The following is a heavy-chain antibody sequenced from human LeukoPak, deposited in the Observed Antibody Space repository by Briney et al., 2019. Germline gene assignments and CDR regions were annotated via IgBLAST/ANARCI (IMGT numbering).Heavy chain of an antibody. D-gene: IGHD3-22*01. Sequence: SETLSLTCTVSGGSISSYYWSWIRQPPGKGLEWIGYIYYSGSTNYNPSLKSRVTISVDSSKNQFSLKLSSVTAADTAVYYCAGLYYYDSSGSLYFDYWGQGTLVTVSS. CDR3: AGLYYYDSSGSLYFDY. J-gene: IGHJ4*02. V-gene: IGHV4-59*12. CDR1: GGSISSYY. CDR2: IYYSGST.